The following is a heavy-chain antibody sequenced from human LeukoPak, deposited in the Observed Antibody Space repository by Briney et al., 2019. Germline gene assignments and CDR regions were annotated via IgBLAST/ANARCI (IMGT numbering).Heavy chain of an antibody. J-gene: IGHJ4*02. CDR3: ARGGSTYPFDY. CDR2: ISSSSSTI. D-gene: IGHD2-15*01. V-gene: IGHV3-48*01. Sequence: GGSLRPSCAASGFTFSSYSMNWVRQAPGKGLEWVSYISSSSSTIYYADSVKGRFTISRDNSKNTLYLQMNSLRAEDTAVYYCARGGSTYPFDYWGQGTLVTVSS. CDR1: GFTFSSYS.